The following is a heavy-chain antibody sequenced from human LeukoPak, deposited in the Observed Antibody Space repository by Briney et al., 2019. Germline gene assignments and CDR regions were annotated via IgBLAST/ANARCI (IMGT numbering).Heavy chain of an antibody. V-gene: IGHV3-23*01. CDR1: RFTFSNFA. D-gene: IGHD2-2*01. J-gene: IGHJ4*02. Sequence: GGSLRLSCAASRFTFSNFAMSWVRQAPGKGLEWVSAISGSGGSTYYADSVKGRFTISRDNSKNALFLQMNSLRAEDTAVYYCAKSGPYCSSTSCNYFDYWGQGTLVTVSS. CDR2: ISGSGGST. CDR3: AKSGPYCSSTSCNYFDY.